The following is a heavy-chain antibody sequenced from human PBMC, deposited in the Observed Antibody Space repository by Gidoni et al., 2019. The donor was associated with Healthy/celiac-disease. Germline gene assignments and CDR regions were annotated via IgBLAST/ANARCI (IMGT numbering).Heavy chain of an antibody. V-gene: IGHV4-34*01. Sequence: QVQLQQWGAGLLKPSETLSLTCAVYGGSFSGYYWSWIRQPPGKGLEWSGEINHSGSNNYNPSPKSRVTISIEPSKNQFSLKLGSVTAAETAVYYCARVGSAFYCSCGSCSVNYGMDVWGQGTTVTVSS. J-gene: IGHJ6*02. CDR3: ARVGSAFYCSCGSCSVNYGMDV. CDR2: INHSGSN. CDR1: GGSFSGYY. D-gene: IGHD2-15*01.